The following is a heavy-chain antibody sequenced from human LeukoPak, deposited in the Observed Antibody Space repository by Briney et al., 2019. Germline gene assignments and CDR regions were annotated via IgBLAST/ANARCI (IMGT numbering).Heavy chain of an antibody. CDR3: ARDMKRSRARWENLGFDP. D-gene: IGHD1-26*01. CDR2: ISAYNDNT. V-gene: IGHV1-18*01. CDR1: GYTFTSYG. Sequence: ASVKVSCKASGYTFTSYGITWVRQAPGQGLEWMGWISAYNDNTYYVQNLQGRVTMTTDTSTNTAYMELRSLRSDDTAVYFCARDMKRSRARWENLGFDPWGQGTLVTVSS. J-gene: IGHJ5*02.